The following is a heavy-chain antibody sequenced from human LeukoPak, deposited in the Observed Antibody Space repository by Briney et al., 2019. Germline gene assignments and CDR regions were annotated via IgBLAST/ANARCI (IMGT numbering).Heavy chain of an antibody. Sequence: SETLSLTCSVSNYSISRTYHWGWIRQPPGKGLEWIGTIYHSGTTYYSPSLKSRVTVSIHTSKNQFSLRLTSVTAADTAVYYCATMMYGSGNYYNSDYWGQGTLVTVSS. V-gene: IGHV4-38-2*02. CDR2: IYHSGTT. CDR1: NYSISRTYH. D-gene: IGHD3-10*01. J-gene: IGHJ4*02. CDR3: ATMMYGSGNYYNSDY.